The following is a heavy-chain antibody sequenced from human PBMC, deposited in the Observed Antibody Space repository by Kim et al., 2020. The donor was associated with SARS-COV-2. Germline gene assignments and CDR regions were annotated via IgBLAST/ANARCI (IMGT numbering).Heavy chain of an antibody. V-gene: IGHV3-21*01. CDR2: ISSSSSYI. CDR1: GFTFSSYS. D-gene: IGHD2-21*02. J-gene: IGHJ4*02. CDR3: ARDIPAGDRLFDY. Sequence: GGSLRLSCAASGFTFSSYSMNWVRQAPGKGLEWVSSISSSSSYIYYADSVKGRFTISRDNAKNSLYLQMNSLRAEDTAVYYCARDIPAGDRLFDYWGQGTLVTVSS.